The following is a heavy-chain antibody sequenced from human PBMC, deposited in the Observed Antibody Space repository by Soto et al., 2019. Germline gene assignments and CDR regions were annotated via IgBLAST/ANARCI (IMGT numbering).Heavy chain of an antibody. Sequence: SQTLSLTCAISGDSVSSNSAAWNWIRQSPSRGLEWLGRTYYRSKWYNDYAVSVKSRITINPDTSKNQFSLQLNSVTPEDTAVYYCARAGPQDWHHHYYYGMDVWGQGTTVTVSS. J-gene: IGHJ6*02. CDR1: GDSVSSNSAA. CDR2: TYYRSKWYN. CDR3: ARAGPQDWHHHYYYGMDV. D-gene: IGHD2-15*01. V-gene: IGHV6-1*01.